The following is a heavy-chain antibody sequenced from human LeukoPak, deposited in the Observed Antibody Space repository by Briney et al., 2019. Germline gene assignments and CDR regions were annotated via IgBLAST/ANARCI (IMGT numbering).Heavy chain of an antibody. CDR1: GFTLGDHY. V-gene: IGHV3-11*01. CDR3: ARYSDSSNKIDY. Sequence: GGSLRRSCAASGFTLGDHYTSWSRRAPGKGLEWLSHISVTGETSYKSLKGRFTISRDNGKSTLYLQMNSLRVEDTAIYYCARYSDSSNKIDYWGQGTLVTVSS. CDR2: ISVTGETS. D-gene: IGHD1-26*01. J-gene: IGHJ4*02.